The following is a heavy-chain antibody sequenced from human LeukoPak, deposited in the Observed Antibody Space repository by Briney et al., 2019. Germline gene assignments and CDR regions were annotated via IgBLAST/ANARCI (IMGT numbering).Heavy chain of an antibody. Sequence: GGSLRLSCATSGFTVSSYSMNWVRQAPGKGLEWLSYITGSSTKIHYADSVKGRSTISRDNAKNSLYLQMNSLRDEDTAVYYCARDQDYAFDYWGQGTLVTVSS. CDR3: ARDQDYAFDY. D-gene: IGHD4/OR15-4a*01. J-gene: IGHJ4*02. V-gene: IGHV3-48*02. CDR1: GFTVSSYS. CDR2: ITGSSTKI.